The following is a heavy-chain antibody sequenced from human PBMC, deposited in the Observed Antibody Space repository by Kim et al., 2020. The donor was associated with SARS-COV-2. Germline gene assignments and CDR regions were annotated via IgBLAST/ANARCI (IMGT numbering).Heavy chain of an antibody. CDR1: GGSFSGYH. CDR2: INNSGSI. CDR3: EGDRAGVVPSPIRGIGTHYHFFIIGV. D-gene: IGHD3-10*01. Sequence: SETLSLTCAVYGGSFSGYHWCWVRQPPGKGLEWIGEINNSGSINYNPSLKSRVTISIDTSKNQFHLKLTSVSAADTCFYYCEGDRAGVVPSPIRGIGTHYHFFIIGVWGHGTTLTVSS. J-gene: IGHJ6*02. V-gene: IGHV4-34*01.